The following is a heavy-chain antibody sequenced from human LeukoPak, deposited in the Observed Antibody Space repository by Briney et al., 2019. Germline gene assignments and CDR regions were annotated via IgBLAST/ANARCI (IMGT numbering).Heavy chain of an antibody. CDR1: GYTFTEYY. J-gene: IGHJ4*02. Sequence: ASVKVSCKASGYTFTEYYMHWVRQAPGQGLEGVGWINPNSRGTNYAQKPQGRVTMTRDTSISTAYMELSRLRSDDMAVYYCARDQSIVLMVYAIYWGQGTLLTLSS. D-gene: IGHD2-8*01. V-gene: IGHV1-2*02. CDR2: INPNSRGT. CDR3: ARDQSIVLMVYAIY.